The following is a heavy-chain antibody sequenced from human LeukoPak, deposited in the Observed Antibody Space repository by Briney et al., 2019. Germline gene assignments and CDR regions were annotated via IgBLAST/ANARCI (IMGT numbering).Heavy chain of an antibody. CDR1: GYTFTSYA. CDR2: INAGNGNT. Sequence: VASVQVSCKASGYTFTSYAMHWVRQAPGQRLEWMGWINAGNGNTKYSQKFQGRVTITRDTSASTAYMELSSLRAEDTALYYCAKDSNTYYYASGSRGPYYYYGMDVWGQGTTVTVSS. CDR3: AKDSNTYYYASGSRGPYYYYGMDV. J-gene: IGHJ6*02. V-gene: IGHV1-3*01. D-gene: IGHD3-10*01.